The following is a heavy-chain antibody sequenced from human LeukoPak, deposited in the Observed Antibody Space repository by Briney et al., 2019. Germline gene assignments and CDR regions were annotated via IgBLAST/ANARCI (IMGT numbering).Heavy chain of an antibody. V-gene: IGHV3-23*01. CDR3: AKDLGRYRNNYFDY. D-gene: IGHD1-26*01. J-gene: IGHJ4*02. CDR1: GFTFSSYA. CDR2: ISGSGGGT. Sequence: GGSLRLSCAASGFTFSSYAMSWVRQAPEKGLEWVSTISGSGGGTYYADSVKGRFTISRDDSKNTLYLQMNSLRAEDTAVYYCAKDLGRYRNNYFDYWVQGTLVTVSS.